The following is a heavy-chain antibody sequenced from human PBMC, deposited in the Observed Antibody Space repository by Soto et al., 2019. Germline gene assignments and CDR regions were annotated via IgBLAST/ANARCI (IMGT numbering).Heavy chain of an antibody. V-gene: IGHV3-30-3*01. CDR2: ISYDGSNK. Sequence: GGSLRLSCAASGFTFSSYAMHWVRQAPGKGLEWVAVISYDGSNKYYADSVKGRFTISRDNSKNTLYLQMNSLRAEDTAVDYCARVAVTSTLDYWGQGTLVTVS. D-gene: IGHD4-17*01. J-gene: IGHJ4*02. CDR3: ARVAVTSTLDY. CDR1: GFTFSSYA.